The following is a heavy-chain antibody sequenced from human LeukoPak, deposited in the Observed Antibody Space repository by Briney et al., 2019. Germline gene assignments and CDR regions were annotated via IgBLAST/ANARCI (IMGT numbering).Heavy chain of an antibody. J-gene: IGHJ5*02. V-gene: IGHV4-39*01. CDR3: AREDRVGAATGGDR. D-gene: IGHD1-26*01. CDR2: IYYNGAT. Sequence: SETLSLTCTLSGGSIRSSDYDWGWIRHPPGKGLQWIGTIYYNGATQFNPSLKSRVTISVDPSSNQFSLKLTSVTAADTAVYYCAREDRVGAATGGDRWGQGTLVTASS. CDR1: GGSIRSSDYD.